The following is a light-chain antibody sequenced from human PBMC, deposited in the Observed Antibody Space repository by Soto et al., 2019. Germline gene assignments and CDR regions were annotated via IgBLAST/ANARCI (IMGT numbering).Light chain of an antibody. CDR3: LLTLNGARV. V-gene: IGLV7-46*01. Sequence: QAVVTQEPSLTVSPGGTVTLTCGSSTGPVTSGHYSYWFQQKPGQAPTTLIYDTTNTPSLTPARFSASLLGGKAALTRSGAQPEDEADYYCLLTLNGARVFGGGTKLTVL. J-gene: IGLJ2*01. CDR1: TGPVTSGHY. CDR2: DTT.